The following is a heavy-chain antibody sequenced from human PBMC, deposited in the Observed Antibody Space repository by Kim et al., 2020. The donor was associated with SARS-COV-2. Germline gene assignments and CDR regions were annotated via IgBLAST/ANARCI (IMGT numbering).Heavy chain of an antibody. CDR3: AREGGIHTLTTYDARGYYYMDV. V-gene: IGHV1-2*06. J-gene: IGHJ6*03. CDR2: INPNGGGT. Sequence: ASVKVSCKASGYTFIGYYMHWVRQAPGQGLEWMGRINPNGGGTNYAQKFQGRVTMTRDTSISTAYMELSRLRSDDTAVYYCAREGGIHTLTTYDARGYYYMDVWGKGTTVTVSS. CDR1: GYTFIGYY. D-gene: IGHD4-4*01.